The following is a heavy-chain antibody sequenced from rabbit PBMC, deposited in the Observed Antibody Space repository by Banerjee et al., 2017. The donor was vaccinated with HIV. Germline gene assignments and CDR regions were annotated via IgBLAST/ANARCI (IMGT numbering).Heavy chain of an antibody. CDR2: IYTGSSGST. D-gene: IGHD1-1*01. V-gene: IGHV1S40*01. CDR1: GFSFSSSYY. CDR3: ARDAGSSSGYMVNPL. Sequence: QSLEESGGDLVKPGASLTLTCTASGFSFSSSYYMCWVRQAPGKGLEWIGCIYTGSSGSTYYASWAKGRFTISKTSSTTVTLQMASLTAADTATYFCARDAGSSSGYMVNPLWGQGTLVTVS. J-gene: IGHJ4*01.